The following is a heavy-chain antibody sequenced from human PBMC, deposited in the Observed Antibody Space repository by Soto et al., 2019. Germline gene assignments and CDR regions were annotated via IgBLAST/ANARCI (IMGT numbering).Heavy chain of an antibody. J-gene: IGHJ3*02. CDR2: ISYDGSNK. CDR1: GFTFSSYG. CDR3: AKDNTYYDYIWGAQFDI. D-gene: IGHD3-16*01. V-gene: IGHV3-30*18. Sequence: PGGSLRLSCAASGFTFSSYGMHWVRQAPGKGLEWVAVISYDGSNKYYADSVKGRFTISRDNSKNTLYLQMNSLRAEDTAVYYCAKDNTYYDYIWGAQFDIRGQGTTVTVSS.